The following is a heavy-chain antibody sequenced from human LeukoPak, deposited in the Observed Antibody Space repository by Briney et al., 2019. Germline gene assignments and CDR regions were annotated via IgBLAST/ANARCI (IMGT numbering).Heavy chain of an antibody. D-gene: IGHD6-13*01. Sequence: PGGSLRLSCAASGLTGSHNYVSWVRQAPGKGLEWVANIKPDGTTKFYVDSVKGRFTISRDNALNSLYLQMNSLRAEDTAIYYCARSIPYGTTWYGRSDYWGQGTLVTVSS. CDR3: ARSIPYGTTWYGRSDY. J-gene: IGHJ4*02. V-gene: IGHV3-7*03. CDR1: GLTGSHNY. CDR2: IKPDGTTK.